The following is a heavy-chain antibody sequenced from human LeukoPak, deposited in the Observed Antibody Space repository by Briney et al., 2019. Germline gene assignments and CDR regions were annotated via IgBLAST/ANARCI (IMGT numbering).Heavy chain of an antibody. CDR2: ISTSSRTI. V-gene: IGHV3-48*01. CDR1: GFTFRSYS. CDR3: ARDCSSTSCYQEYYFDY. Sequence: PGGSLRLSCAASGFTFRSYSMNWVRQAPGKGLEWVSYISTSSRTIYYADSVKGRFTISRDNAKNSLYLQMNSLRVEDTAVYYCARDCSSTSCYQEYYFDYWGQGTLVTVSS. J-gene: IGHJ4*02. D-gene: IGHD2-2*01.